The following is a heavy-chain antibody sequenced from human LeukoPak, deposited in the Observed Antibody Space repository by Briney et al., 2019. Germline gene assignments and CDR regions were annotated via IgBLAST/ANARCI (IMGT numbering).Heavy chain of an antibody. J-gene: IGHJ4*02. CDR3: ARDYDFWALDY. Sequence: SETLSLTCTVPGGSISSYYWSGIRQPPGKGLEWIGYIYYSGSTNYNPSLKSRVTISVDTSMNQFSLKLSSVTAADTAVYYCARDYDFWALDYWGQGTLVTVSS. D-gene: IGHD3-3*01. V-gene: IGHV4-59*01. CDR2: IYYSGST. CDR1: GGSISSYY.